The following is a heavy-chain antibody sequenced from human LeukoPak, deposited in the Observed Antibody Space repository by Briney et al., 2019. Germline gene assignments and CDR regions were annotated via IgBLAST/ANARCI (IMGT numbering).Heavy chain of an antibody. CDR1: GLNFDDSA. J-gene: IGHJ4*02. Sequence: GGSLRLSCVASGLNFDDSAMHWVRQAPGKGPEWVSLISADGGSTFSADSVKGRFSISRDNSKNSLYLQMNSLRSEDTAMYYCAKESGKFDYWGQGTLVAVSS. V-gene: IGHV3-43*02. CDR2: ISADGGST. CDR3: AKESGKFDY.